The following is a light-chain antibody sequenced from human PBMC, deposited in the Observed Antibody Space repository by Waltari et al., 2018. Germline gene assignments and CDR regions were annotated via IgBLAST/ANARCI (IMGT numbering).Light chain of an antibody. CDR2: DVS. CDR1: SSAIGAYNY. J-gene: IGLJ6*01. CDR3: CSYRTINALDV. Sequence: QSALTQPASVSGSPGQSITIPCTGTSSAIGAYNYISWYQQHPGKAPKLLIYDVSNRPSGVSNRFSGSKSGNTASLTISGLQAEDEADYYCCSYRTINALDVFGGGTKVTVL. V-gene: IGLV2-14*03.